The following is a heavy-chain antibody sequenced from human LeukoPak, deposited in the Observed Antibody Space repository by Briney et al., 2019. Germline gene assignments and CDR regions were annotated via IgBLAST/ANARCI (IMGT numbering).Heavy chain of an antibody. Sequence: PGGSLRLSCAASGFTVSSNYMSWVRQAPGKGLEGVSVIYSGGSTYYADSVTGRFTISRDNSENTLYLQMNSLRAEDTAVYYCARENMITFGGVIAQNWFDPWGQGTLVTVSS. J-gene: IGHJ5*02. CDR3: ARENMITFGGVIAQNWFDP. CDR1: GFTVSSNY. V-gene: IGHV3-53*01. CDR2: IYSGGST. D-gene: IGHD3-16*02.